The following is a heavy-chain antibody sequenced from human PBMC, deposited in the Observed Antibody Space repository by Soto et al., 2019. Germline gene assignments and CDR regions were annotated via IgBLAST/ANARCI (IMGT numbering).Heavy chain of an antibody. Sequence: QVQLVQSGAEVKKPGSSVKVSCKASGGTFSSYAISWVRQAPGQGLEWMGGIIPIFGTANYAQKFQGRVTITADESTSTAYMELSSLRSEDTAVYYCARDPQVGYYYYYYGMDVWGQGTTVTVSS. CDR2: IIPIFGTA. D-gene: IGHD2-15*01. V-gene: IGHV1-69*12. CDR1: GGTFSSYA. CDR3: ARDPQVGYYYYYYGMDV. J-gene: IGHJ6*02.